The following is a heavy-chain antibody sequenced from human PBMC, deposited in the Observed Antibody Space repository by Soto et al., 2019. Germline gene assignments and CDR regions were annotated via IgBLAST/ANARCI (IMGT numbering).Heavy chain of an antibody. V-gene: IGHV1-69*01. CDR2: IIHVFGTT. Sequence: KPGSSMKISCXXXGXLFXXXXXXXVXQAXXXXXXGMGGIIHVFGTTNYAQKFQDRVTITADESTNTAYMELSNLRFEDTAIYYCALGGGPYVWFNEFWGQGTLVTVSS. J-gene: IGHJ4*02. CDR3: ALGGGPYVWFNEF. D-gene: IGHD3-10*02. CDR1: GXLFXXXX.